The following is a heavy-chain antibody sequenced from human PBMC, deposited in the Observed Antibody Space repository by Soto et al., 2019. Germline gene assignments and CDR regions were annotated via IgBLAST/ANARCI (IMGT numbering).Heavy chain of an antibody. CDR1: GDSMATGGHY. CDR3: ARDKDLQPTVWGF. D-gene: IGHD3-16*01. CDR2: VYYSGAT. Sequence: SETLSLTCTVSGDSMATGGHYYNWIRQVPGKGLEWIGYVYYSGATHYTPSLRARATISRDTSKNQFSLRLISVTAADTALYYCARDKDLQPTVWGFWGQGIQVTVS. V-gene: IGHV4-31*03. J-gene: IGHJ4*02.